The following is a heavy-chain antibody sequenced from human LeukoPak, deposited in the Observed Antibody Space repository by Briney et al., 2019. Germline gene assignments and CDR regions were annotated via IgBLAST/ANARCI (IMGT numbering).Heavy chain of an antibody. Sequence: PSETLSLTCTVSGASISSYYWSWIRQSPGKGLEWIGYIYYSGNTNYNPSLKSRVTISVDTSKNQFSLKLSSATAADTAVYYCARVAVAAREYFDYRGQGTLVTVSS. J-gene: IGHJ4*02. V-gene: IGHV4-59*01. CDR1: GASISSYY. CDR3: ARVAVAAREYFDY. CDR2: IYYSGNT. D-gene: IGHD6-19*01.